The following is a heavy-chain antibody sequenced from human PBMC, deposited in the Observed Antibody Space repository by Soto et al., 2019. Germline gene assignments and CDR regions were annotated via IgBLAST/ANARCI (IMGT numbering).Heavy chain of an antibody. D-gene: IGHD3-16*02. CDR3: TPYDYIWGISRYRWAY. CDR1: GFTLSDSW. CDR2: IKTKSEGRTT. V-gene: IGHV3-15*01. J-gene: IGHJ4*02. Sequence: EVQLVDSGGGLAKPGGSLRLSCAGSGFTLSDSWMSWVRQAPGQGLEWVGRIKTKSEGRTTDYAAPVNGRFTISSDDSKTTVYLHMNSLKTEATAMYYCTPYDYIWGISRYRWAYWGQGTRSPSPQ.